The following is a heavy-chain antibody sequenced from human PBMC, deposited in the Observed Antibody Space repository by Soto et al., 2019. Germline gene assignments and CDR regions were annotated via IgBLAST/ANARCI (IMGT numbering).Heavy chain of an antibody. J-gene: IGHJ4*02. V-gene: IGHV1-8*01. CDR2: MNPNSGDT. CDR1: GYTFTNYH. Sequence: QVQLVQSGAEVKKPGASVKVSCKASGYTFTNYHIHWVRQATGQGLEWMGWMNPNSGDTGYAQKFQGRVTMTRDTSITAAYMELSGLRSEDTAVYYCARGGGGRWYSGDYWGQGTLVTVSS. CDR3: ARGGGGRWYSGDY. D-gene: IGHD6-13*01.